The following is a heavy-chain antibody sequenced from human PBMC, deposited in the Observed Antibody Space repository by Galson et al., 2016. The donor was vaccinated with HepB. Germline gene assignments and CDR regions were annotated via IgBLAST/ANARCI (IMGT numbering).Heavy chain of an antibody. CDR1: GFSFSHAW. J-gene: IGHJ5*02. CDR3: TVAATYDFWSGYYMLDP. CDR2: IKSKTDGGTT. V-gene: IGHV3-15*07. D-gene: IGHD3-3*01. Sequence: SLRLSCAASGFSFSHAWMHWVRQAPGKGLEWVGRIKSKTDGGTTDYAAPVKGRFAISRDGSKNTLYLQMNRLKTEDTGVYYCTVAATYDFWSGYYMLDPWGQGTLVTVSS.